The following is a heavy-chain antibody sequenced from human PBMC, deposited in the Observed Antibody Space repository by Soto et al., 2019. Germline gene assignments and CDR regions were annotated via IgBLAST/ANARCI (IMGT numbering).Heavy chain of an antibody. Sequence: GGSLRLSCAASGFTFSSYGMHWVRQAPGKGLEWVAVISYDGSNKYYADSVKGRFTISRDNSKNTLYLQMNSLRAEDTAVYYCAKDVSSSWYGEESWFDPWGQGTLVTVSS. CDR3: AKDVSSSWYGEESWFDP. CDR2: ISYDGSNK. V-gene: IGHV3-30*18. J-gene: IGHJ5*02. D-gene: IGHD6-13*01. CDR1: GFTFSSYG.